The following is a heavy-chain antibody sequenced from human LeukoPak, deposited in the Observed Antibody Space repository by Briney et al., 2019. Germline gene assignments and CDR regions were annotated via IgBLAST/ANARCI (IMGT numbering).Heavy chain of an antibody. D-gene: IGHD7-27*01. Sequence: PGGSLRLSCAASGFTFISYGMHWVRQAPGKGLEWVSVISGSGGTTYYADSVRGRFIISRDNSKKTLYLQMISLKVDDKAVYYCAKDTGSYFDFWGQGTLVTVSS. V-gene: IGHV3-23*01. J-gene: IGHJ4*03. CDR2: ISGSGGTT. CDR3: AKDTGSYFDF. CDR1: GFTFISYG.